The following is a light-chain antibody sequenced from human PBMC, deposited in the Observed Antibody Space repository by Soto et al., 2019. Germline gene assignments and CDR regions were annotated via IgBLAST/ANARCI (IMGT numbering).Light chain of an antibody. J-gene: IGKJ1*01. CDR3: QHYNNWPPWT. CDR1: QSVSSN. Sequence: IVMTQSPSTLSVSTGERATLSCRASQSVSSNLAWYQQKPGQAPRLLIYGASTRATGIPARFSGSGPGTEFTLTISSLQSEDFAVYYCQHYNNWPPWTFGQGTKVDIK. CDR2: GAS. V-gene: IGKV3-15*01.